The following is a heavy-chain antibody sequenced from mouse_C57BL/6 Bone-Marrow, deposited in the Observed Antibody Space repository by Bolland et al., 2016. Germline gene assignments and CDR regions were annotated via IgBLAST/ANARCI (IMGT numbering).Heavy chain of an antibody. V-gene: IGHV1-76*01. CDR2: PGSGNT. Sequence: PGSGNTYYNEKFKGKATLTAEKSSSTAYMQLSSLTSEDSAVYFCARTGVLRSGYWGQGTLV. D-gene: IGHD1-1*01. J-gene: IGHJ3*01. CDR3: ARTGVLRSGY.